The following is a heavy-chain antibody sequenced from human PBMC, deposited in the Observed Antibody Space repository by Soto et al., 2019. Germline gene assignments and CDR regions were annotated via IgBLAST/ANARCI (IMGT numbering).Heavy chain of an antibody. CDR1: GYTFTSYG. CDR2: ISVYNGNT. CDR3: ARDCDRSGYYCY. V-gene: IGHV1-18*01. D-gene: IGHD3-22*01. Sequence: AAVKVSCKASGYTFTSYGISWVRQAPGQGLEWMGWISVYNGNTNYAQKLQGRVTMTTDTSTTTAYMELRSLRSDDTAVYYCARDCDRSGYYCYWGQGTLVTVSS. J-gene: IGHJ4*02.